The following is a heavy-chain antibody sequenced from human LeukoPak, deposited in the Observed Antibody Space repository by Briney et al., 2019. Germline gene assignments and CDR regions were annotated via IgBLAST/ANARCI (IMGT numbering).Heavy chain of an antibody. D-gene: IGHD3-22*01. Sequence: GASVKVSCKASGYSFTTYGISWVRQAPGQGLEWMGWISAYSGNTNYAQKLQGRVTMTIDISTSTAYMELRSLRSGDTAVYYCARDVHSSGYYDNDYWGQGTLVTVSS. CDR2: ISAYSGNT. CDR1: GYSFTTYG. J-gene: IGHJ4*02. CDR3: ARDVHSSGYYDNDY. V-gene: IGHV1-18*01.